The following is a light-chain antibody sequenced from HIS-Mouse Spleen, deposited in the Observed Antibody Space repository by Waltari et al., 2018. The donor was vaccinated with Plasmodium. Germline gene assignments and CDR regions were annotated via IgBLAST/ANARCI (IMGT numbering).Light chain of an antibody. CDR2: EGS. CDR1: SSDVGSYNL. V-gene: IGLV2-23*01. Sequence: QSALTQPASVSGSPGPSLPISCPGTSSDVGSYNLVSWYQQHPGKAHKLMIYEGSKRPSGVSNRFSGSKSGNTASLTISGLQAEDEADYYCCSYAGSSTNWVFGGGTKLTVL. CDR3: CSYAGSSTNWV. J-gene: IGLJ3*02.